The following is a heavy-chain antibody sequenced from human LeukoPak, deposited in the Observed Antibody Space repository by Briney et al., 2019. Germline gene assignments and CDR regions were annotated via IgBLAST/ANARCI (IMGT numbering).Heavy chain of an antibody. CDR3: AGRGGYSGQDLGGGIERYFDY. CDR1: GFTVSSHY. J-gene: IGHJ4*02. Sequence: AGGSLRLSCAASGFTVSSHYMNWVRQAPGKGLEWVSVIDSADNTYYADSVKGRFTISRDNSNNTVFLQKNSVRAEDMAVYYCAGRGGYSGQDLGGGIERYFDYWGQGTVVTVSS. CDR2: IDSADNT. V-gene: IGHV3-53*01. D-gene: IGHD5-12*01.